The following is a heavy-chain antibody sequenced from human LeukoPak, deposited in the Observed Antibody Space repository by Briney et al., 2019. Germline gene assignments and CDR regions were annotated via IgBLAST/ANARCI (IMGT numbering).Heavy chain of an antibody. CDR3: ARVPRKRYYFDY. CDR1: GFTFSSYA. J-gene: IGHJ4*02. D-gene: IGHD6-25*01. V-gene: IGHV3-64*01. CDR2: ISSNGGST. Sequence: GGSLRLSCAASGFTFSSYAMPWVRQAPVKGLEYDSAISSNGGSTYYANSVKGRFTISRDNSKNTLYLQMGSLRAEDMAVYYCARVPRKRYYFDYWGQGTLVTVSS.